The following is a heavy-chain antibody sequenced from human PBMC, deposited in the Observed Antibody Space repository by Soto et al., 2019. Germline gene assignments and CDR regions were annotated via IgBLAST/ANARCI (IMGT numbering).Heavy chain of an antibody. J-gene: IGHJ3*02. CDR2: IYYSGRT. CDR3: ARELAVAGPDAFDI. Sequence: QVQLQESGPGLVKPSQTLSLTCTVSGGSISSGGYYWSWIRQHPGKGLEWIGYIYYSGRTYYNPSLKSRVTISVDTSKNQFSLKLSSVTAADTAVYYCARELAVAGPDAFDIWGQGTMVTVSS. V-gene: IGHV4-31*03. CDR1: GGSISSGGYY. D-gene: IGHD6-19*01.